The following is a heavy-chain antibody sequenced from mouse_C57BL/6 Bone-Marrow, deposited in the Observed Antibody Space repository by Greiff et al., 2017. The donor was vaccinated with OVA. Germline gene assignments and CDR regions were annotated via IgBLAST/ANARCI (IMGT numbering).Heavy chain of an antibody. V-gene: IGHV1-59*01. CDR3: ARPFLITFDY. Sequence: QVQLQQPGAELVRPGTSVQLSCKASGYTFTSYWMHWVKQRPGQGLEWIGVIDPSDSYTNYNQKFKGKATLTVDTSSSTAYMQLSSLTSEDSAVYYCARPFLITFDYWGQGTTLTVSS. CDR1: GYTFTSYW. D-gene: IGHD1-1*01. J-gene: IGHJ2*01. CDR2: IDPSDSYT.